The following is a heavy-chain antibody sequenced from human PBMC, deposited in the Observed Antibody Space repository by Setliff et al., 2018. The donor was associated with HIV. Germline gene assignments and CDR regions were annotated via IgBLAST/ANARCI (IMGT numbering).Heavy chain of an antibody. J-gene: IGHJ6*02. V-gene: IGHV1-69*10. CDR1: GGTFSSYA. D-gene: IGHD1-20*01. Sequence: SVKVSCKASGGTFSSYAISWVRQAPGQGLEWMGGIIPMLDIATYAQKFQGRVTITADESTSTAYMELSSLRSEDTAVYYCARDQRAYNWNDAVFSYYGLDVWGQGATVTVSS. CDR3: ARDQRAYNWNDAVFSYYGLDV. CDR2: IIPMLDIA.